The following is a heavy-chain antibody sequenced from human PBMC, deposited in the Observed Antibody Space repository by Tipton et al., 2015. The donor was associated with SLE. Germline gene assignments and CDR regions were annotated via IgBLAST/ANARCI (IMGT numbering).Heavy chain of an antibody. V-gene: IGHV4-39*07. CDR2: IYYSGST. D-gene: IGHD6-13*01. Sequence: TLSLTCTVSGGSISSSSYYWGWIRQPPGKVLELIGSIYYSGSTYYNPSLKSRVTISVDTSKNQFSLKLSSVTAADTAVYYCARLRRAAGTLLLDYWGQGTLVTVSS. CDR1: GGSISSSSYY. CDR3: ARLRRAAGTLLLDY. J-gene: IGHJ4*02.